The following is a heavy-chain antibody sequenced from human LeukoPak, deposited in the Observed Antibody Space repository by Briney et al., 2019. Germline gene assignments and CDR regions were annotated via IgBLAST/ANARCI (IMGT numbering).Heavy chain of an antibody. V-gene: IGHV3-48*02. CDR3: ARRVTTAYDY. J-gene: IGHJ4*02. CDR1: GFTFSSYS. D-gene: IGHD1-1*01. Sequence: PGGSLRLSCAASGFTFSSYSMNWVRQAPGKGLEWVSYISSSSSSTIYYADSVKGRFTISRDNAKNSVYLQMNSLRDEDTAVYYCARRVTTAYDYWGQGTLVTVSS. CDR2: ISSSSSSTI.